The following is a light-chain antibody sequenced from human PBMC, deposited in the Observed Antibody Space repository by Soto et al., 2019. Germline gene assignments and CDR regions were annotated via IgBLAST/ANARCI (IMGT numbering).Light chain of an antibody. J-gene: IGKJ2*01. CDR2: AAS. V-gene: IGKV3-20*01. CDR3: QQYVGSTQT. CDR1: QSVWSSY. Sequence: ELVLTQSPGTLSLSPGDRATLSCRASQSVWSSYLAWYQQKPGQAPRLLIYAASRRAPGIPGRFSGDGSGTEFTLAISRLEPVDFAVYYGQQYVGSTQTFGQGTKVESK.